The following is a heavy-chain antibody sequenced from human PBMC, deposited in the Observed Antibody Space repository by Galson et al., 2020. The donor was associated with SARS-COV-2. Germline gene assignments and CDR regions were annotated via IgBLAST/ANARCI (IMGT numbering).Heavy chain of an antibody. J-gene: IGHJ3*01. CDR2: ISYSGGA. D-gene: IGHD1-26*01. CDR3: ARKTYSPHDAFDV. Sequence: PSETLSLTCAVSGYSVSGDSTNYWAWIRQPPGKGLEWIGYISYSGGAYYNPSLRSRVTLSVDTSKNQFSLELTSVTAMDTAIYYCARKTYSPHDAFDVWGQGTMVTVSS. V-gene: IGHV4-28*01. CDR1: GYSVSGDSTNY.